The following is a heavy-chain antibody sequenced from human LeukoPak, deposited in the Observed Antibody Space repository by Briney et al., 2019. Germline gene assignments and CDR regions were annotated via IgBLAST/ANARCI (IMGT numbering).Heavy chain of an antibody. Sequence: AETLSPTCTVSGGSISISTYYWAGIRRPPGKGREWIGSIYYSGSTYYNPSLKSRVTISVDTSKNQFSLKLSSVTAADTAVYYCRYCSSTSCYGVDYWGQGTLVTVAS. J-gene: IGHJ4*02. CDR3: RYCSSTSCYGVDY. CDR2: IYYSGST. CDR1: GGSISISTYY. V-gene: IGHV4-39*01. D-gene: IGHD2-2*01.